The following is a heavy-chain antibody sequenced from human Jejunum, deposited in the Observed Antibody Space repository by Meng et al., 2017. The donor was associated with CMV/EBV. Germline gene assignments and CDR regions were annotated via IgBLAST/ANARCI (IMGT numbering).Heavy chain of an antibody. CDR1: FTFGSHA. CDR2: GYSAGMT. J-gene: IGHJ6*02. D-gene: IGHD3-10*01. Sequence: FTFGSHAMHWVRQAPGKGLEWVAVGYSAGMTYYADSVKGRFTISRDNSKNTMFLQMNGLRLEDTAMYYCAAEVAVRNYFSYGMDVWGQGTTVTVSS. CDR3: AAEVAVRNYFSYGMDV. V-gene: IGHV3-66*02.